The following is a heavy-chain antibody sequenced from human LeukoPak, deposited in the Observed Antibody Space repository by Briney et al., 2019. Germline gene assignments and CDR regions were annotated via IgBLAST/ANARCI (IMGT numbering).Heavy chain of an antibody. J-gene: IGHJ6*03. CDR1: GGSISSGSYY. V-gene: IGHV4-61*02. Sequence: SETLSLTCTVSGGSISSGSYYWIWIRQPAGKGLEWTGRIYTSGSTSYNSTLKSRVTISVDTSKNQFSLNLSSVTAADTAVYYCARSPSPPAYYYHMDVWGKGTTVTISS. CDR2: IYTSGST. CDR3: ARSPSPPAYYYHMDV.